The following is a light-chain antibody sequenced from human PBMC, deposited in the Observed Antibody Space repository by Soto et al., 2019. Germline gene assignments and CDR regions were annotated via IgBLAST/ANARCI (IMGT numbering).Light chain of an antibody. CDR2: KAS. CDR3: QHYDTYPLT. V-gene: IGKV1-5*03. J-gene: IGKJ4*01. CDR1: QSVIRW. Sequence: DIQMTQSPSTLSASVGDRVTITCRASQSVIRWLAWYQQRPGKAPNLLIYKASNLESGVPSRFSGSGSGTEFTLTIASLQPDDFATYYCQHYDTYPLTFGGGTKVEIK.